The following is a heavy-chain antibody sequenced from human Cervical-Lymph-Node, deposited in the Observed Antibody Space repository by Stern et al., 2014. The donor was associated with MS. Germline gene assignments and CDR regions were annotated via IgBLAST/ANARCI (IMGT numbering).Heavy chain of an antibody. CDR1: GFSFSSYS. J-gene: IGHJ3*02. CDR2: ISVGGTYL. V-gene: IGHV3-21*04. Sequence: EVQLVESGGGLVTPGGSLRLSCAASGFSFSSYSMNWVRQAPGKGLEWVSSISVGGTYLFYIDSVKGRFTISRDNAKNSLYLQINSLRAEDTAVYYCARDRPVGDYYGSSGYYRDAFDIWGQGTMLTVSS. D-gene: IGHD3-22*01. CDR3: ARDRPVGDYYGSSGYYRDAFDI.